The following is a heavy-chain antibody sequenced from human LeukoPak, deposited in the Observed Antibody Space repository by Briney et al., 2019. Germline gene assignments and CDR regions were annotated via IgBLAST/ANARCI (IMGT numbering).Heavy chain of an antibody. Sequence: PGGSLRLSCAASGFTFDDYGMSWVRQAPGKGLEWVSGINWNGGSTGYADSVKGRFTISRDNAKNSLYLQMNSLRAEDTALYYCARVNGVVTMVRGVPDYWGQGTLVTVSS. CDR1: GFTFDDYG. D-gene: IGHD3-10*01. CDR2: INWNGGST. CDR3: ARVNGVVTMVRGVPDY. J-gene: IGHJ4*02. V-gene: IGHV3-20*04.